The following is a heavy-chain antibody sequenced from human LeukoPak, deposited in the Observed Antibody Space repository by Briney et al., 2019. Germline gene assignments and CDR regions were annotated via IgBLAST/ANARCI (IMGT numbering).Heavy chain of an antibody. CDR2: INPNNGAT. D-gene: IGHD1-1*01. CDR3: ARYNWNDVVSALDS. Sequence: ASVKVSCKASGYTFTSYYMHWVRQAPGQGPEWMGWINPNNGATNYAQKFQGGVTMTRDTSITTFYMEVSSLTSDDTAVFYCARYNWNDVVSALDSWGQGTLVTVSS. CDR1: GYTFTSYY. J-gene: IGHJ4*02. V-gene: IGHV1-2*02.